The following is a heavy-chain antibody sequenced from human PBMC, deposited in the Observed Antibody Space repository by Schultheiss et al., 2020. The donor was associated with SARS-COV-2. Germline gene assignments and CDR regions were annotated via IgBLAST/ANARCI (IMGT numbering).Heavy chain of an antibody. CDR1: GYSFTSYW. V-gene: IGHV5-51*01. CDR3: ARLSGMQGFDP. CDR2: IYPGDSDT. D-gene: IGHD6-25*01. J-gene: IGHJ5*02. Sequence: GGSLRLSCKGSGYSFTSYWISWVRQMPGKGLEWMGLIYPGDSDTRYNPSFRGHVTISVDKSINTAYLQWSSLKASDTAMYYCARLSGMQGFDPWGQGTLVTVSS.